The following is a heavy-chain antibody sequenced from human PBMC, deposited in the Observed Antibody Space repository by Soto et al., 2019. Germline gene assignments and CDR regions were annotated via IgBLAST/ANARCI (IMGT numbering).Heavy chain of an antibody. J-gene: IGHJ6*01. CDR2: IYPGDSDS. CDR3: ARRGPYYDDGNGYYAVDD. Sequence: GESLKISCKASGYSFTNYWIGWVRQMPGRGLEWMGLIYPGDSDSRYTSSFEGLVTISADKSITTAYLQWGRLKASDTAIYYCARRGPYYDDGNGYYAVDDWGQRTAVTVSS. CDR1: GYSFTNYW. V-gene: IGHV5-51*01. D-gene: IGHD3-22*01.